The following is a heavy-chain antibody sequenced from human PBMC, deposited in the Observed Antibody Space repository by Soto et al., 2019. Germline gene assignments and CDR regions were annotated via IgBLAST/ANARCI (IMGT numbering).Heavy chain of an antibody. CDR2: INNSGST. J-gene: IGHJ4*02. CDR3: ARVLGEQHHFDY. V-gene: IGHV4-34*01. D-gene: IGHD6-13*01. CDR1: GGSFSGYY. Sequence: QVQLQQWGAGLLKPSETLSLTCAFYGGSFSGYYWSWIRQPPGKGLEWIGEINNSGSTNYNPSLRRRVTISVDTSKNHFALKMSSVTATDTAVYYCARVLGEQHHFDYRGQGTLVTVSS.